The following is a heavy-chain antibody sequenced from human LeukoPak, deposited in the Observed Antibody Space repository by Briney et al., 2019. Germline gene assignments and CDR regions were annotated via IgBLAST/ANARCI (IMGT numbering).Heavy chain of an antibody. CDR1: GGSISSSSYY. J-gene: IGHJ4*02. V-gene: IGHV4-39*07. CDR2: IYYSGST. CDR3: AREVTMIVVTYFDY. Sequence: TSETLSLTCTVSGGSISSSSYYWGWIRQPPGKGLEWIGSIYYSGSTYYNPSLKSRVTISVDTSKNQFSLKLSSVTAADTAVYYCAREVTMIVVTYFDYWGQGTLVTVSS. D-gene: IGHD3-22*01.